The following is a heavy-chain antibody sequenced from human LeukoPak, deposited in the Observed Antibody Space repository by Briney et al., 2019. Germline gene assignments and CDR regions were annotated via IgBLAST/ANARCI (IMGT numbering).Heavy chain of an antibody. D-gene: IGHD1-14*01. V-gene: IGHV3-9*01. CDR2: ISWNSGSI. Sequence: GRSLRLSCAASGFTFDDYAMHWVRQAPGKGLEWVSGISWNSGSIGYADSVKGRFTISRDNAKNSLYLQMNSLRAEDTAVYYCNRFDYWGQGTLVTVSS. J-gene: IGHJ4*02. CDR3: NRFDY. CDR1: GFTFDDYA.